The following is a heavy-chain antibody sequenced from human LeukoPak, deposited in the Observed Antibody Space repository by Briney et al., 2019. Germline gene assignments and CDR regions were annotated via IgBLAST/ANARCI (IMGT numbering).Heavy chain of an antibody. V-gene: IGHV3-9*01. CDR3: AKEGAYSSSSVLDY. J-gene: IGHJ4*02. CDR2: ISWNSNSI. CDR1: GFTFDDYA. D-gene: IGHD6-6*01. Sequence: GGSLRLSCAASGFTFDDYAMHWVRQAPGRGLEWVSGISWNSNSIGYADSVKGRFTIPRDNAKNSLYLQMNSLRAEDTALYYCAKEGAYSSSSVLDYWGQGTLVTVSS.